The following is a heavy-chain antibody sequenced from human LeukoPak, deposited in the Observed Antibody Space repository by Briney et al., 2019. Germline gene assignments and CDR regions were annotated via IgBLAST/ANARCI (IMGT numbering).Heavy chain of an antibody. V-gene: IGHV3-23*01. J-gene: IGHJ4*02. D-gene: IGHD3-22*01. CDR1: GFTFSSYA. CDR3: ARDWVSSGYGY. CDR2: ISGSGGST. Sequence: GGSLRLSCAASGFTFSSYAMSWARQAPGKGLEWVSAISGSGGSTYYADSVKGRFTISRDNSKNTLYLQMNSLRAEDTAVYYCARDWVSSGYGYWGQGTLVTVSS.